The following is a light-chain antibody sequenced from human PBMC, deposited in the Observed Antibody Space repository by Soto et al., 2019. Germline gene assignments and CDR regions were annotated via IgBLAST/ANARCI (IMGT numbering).Light chain of an antibody. CDR1: TSDVGGYNY. CDR2: DVS. V-gene: IGLV2-14*01. Sequence: QSVLTQPASVSGSPGQSITISCTGTTSDVGGYNYVSWFQQHPGKAPKLIIYDVSDRPSGVSNRFSGSKSGNTASLTISGLQAEDEADYFCSSYTSSTTHYVFGTGTKVT. CDR3: SSYTSSTTHYV. J-gene: IGLJ1*01.